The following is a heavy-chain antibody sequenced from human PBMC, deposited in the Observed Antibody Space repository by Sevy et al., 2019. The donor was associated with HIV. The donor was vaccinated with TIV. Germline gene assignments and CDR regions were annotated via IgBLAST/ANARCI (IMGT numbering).Heavy chain of an antibody. CDR1: GGSVSSGDYY. CDR3: ARDRIAAAGCHFDY. V-gene: IGHV4-61*08. D-gene: IGHD6-13*01. Sequence: SETLSLTCAVSGGSVSSGDYYWSWIRQPPGKGLEWIGYVSYIGSTNYSPSLKSRLTISVDTSRNQFSLKLNSVTAADTAVYYCARDRIAAAGCHFDYWGQGILVTVSS. J-gene: IGHJ4*02. CDR2: VSYIGST.